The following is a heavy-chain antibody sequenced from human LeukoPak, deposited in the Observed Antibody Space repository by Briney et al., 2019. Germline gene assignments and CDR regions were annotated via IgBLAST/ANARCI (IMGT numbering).Heavy chain of an antibody. Sequence: LSLTCTASGGSISSVGYYWSWIRQHPGKGLEWIGYIYYSGSTYYNPSLKSRVTISVDTSKNQFSLKLSSVTAADTAVYYCARELGNNWNYLYYYGMDVWGQGTTVTVSS. J-gene: IGHJ6*02. CDR3: ARELGNNWNYLYYYGMDV. CDR2: IYYSGST. CDR1: GGSISSVGYY. D-gene: IGHD1-7*01. V-gene: IGHV4-31*03.